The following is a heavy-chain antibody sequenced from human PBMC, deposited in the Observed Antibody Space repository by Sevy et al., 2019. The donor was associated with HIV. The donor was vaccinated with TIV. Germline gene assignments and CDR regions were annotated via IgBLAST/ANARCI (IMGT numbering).Heavy chain of an antibody. CDR1: GFTFSSYA. CDR3: ARDQHDYAGNVRTGWFDP. CDR2: ISYDGSNK. D-gene: IGHD4-17*01. V-gene: IGHV3-30-3*01. Sequence: GGSLRLSCAASGFTFSSYAMHWVRQAPGKGLEWVAVISYDGSNKYYADSVKGRFTISRDNSKNTLYLQMNSLSAEDTAVYYCARDQHDYAGNVRTGWFDPWGQGILVTVSS. J-gene: IGHJ5*02.